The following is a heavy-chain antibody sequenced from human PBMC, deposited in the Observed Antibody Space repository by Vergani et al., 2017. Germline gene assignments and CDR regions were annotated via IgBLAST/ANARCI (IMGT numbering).Heavy chain of an antibody. D-gene: IGHD5-12*01. J-gene: IGHJ4*02. CDR2: IFPGASDT. V-gene: IGHV5-51*01. Sequence: EVQMVQSGAEVKKPGESLKISCKGPGYSFTNYWIGWVRQMPGKGLEWMGVIFPGASDTKYSPSFQGQVSISVKKSINTAYLQWSRLRASDTAMYYCARLLGYSGFDFWGQGTLVIVSS. CDR1: GYSFTNYW. CDR3: ARLLGYSGFDF.